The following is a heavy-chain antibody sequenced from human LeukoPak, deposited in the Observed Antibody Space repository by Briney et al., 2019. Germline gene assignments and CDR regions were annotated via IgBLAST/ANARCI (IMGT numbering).Heavy chain of an antibody. CDR2: LNPNTGDT. CDR1: GYNFAHYH. V-gene: IGHV1-2*02. CDR3: ARDPDSGPDL. D-gene: IGHD2-15*01. J-gene: IGHJ4*02. Sequence: ASVKVSGKASGYNFAHYHTHWVRQAPGQGLEWMGSLNPNTGDTLLAQKFQGRVTMTRDTSITVGYMEPSSLTFDDTGVYYCARDPDSGPDLWGQGTLVTVAS.